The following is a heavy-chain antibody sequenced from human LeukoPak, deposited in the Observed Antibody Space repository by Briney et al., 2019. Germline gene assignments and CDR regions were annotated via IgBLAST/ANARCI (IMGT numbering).Heavy chain of an antibody. J-gene: IGHJ4*02. V-gene: IGHV4-4*07. Sequence: SETLSLTCTVSGGSISSYYWSWIWQPAGKGLEWIGRIYTSGSTNYNPSLKSRVTMSVDTSKNQFSLKLSSVTAADTAVYYCARDDHYDFWSGYIVYWGQGTLVTVSS. D-gene: IGHD3-3*01. CDR3: ARDDHYDFWSGYIVY. CDR2: IYTSGST. CDR1: GGSISSYY.